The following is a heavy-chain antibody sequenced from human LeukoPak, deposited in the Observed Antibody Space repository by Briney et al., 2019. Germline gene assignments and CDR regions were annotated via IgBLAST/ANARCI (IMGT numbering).Heavy chain of an antibody. CDR3: ARVQDYYDSSGYYPYFDY. D-gene: IGHD3-22*01. CDR1: GYSISSGYY. J-gene: IGHJ4*02. Sequence: PSETLSLTCTVSGYSISSGYYWGWIRQPPGKGVEWIGSIYHSGSTYYNPSLKSRVTISVDTSKNQFSLKLSSVTAADTAVYYCARVQDYYDSSGYYPYFDYWGQGTLVTVSS. V-gene: IGHV4-38-2*02. CDR2: IYHSGST.